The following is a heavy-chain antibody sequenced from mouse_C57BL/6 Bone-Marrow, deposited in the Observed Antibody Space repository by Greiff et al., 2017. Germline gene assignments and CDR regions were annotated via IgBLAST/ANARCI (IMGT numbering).Heavy chain of an antibody. CDR1: GFSFNTYA. CDR3: VSPSWFAY. J-gene: IGHJ3*01. Sequence: EVQRVESGGGLVQPKGSLKLSCAASGFSFNTYAMNWVRQAPGKGLEWVARIRSKSNNYATSYADSVKDRFTISRDDSESMLYLQMNNLKTEDTAMYYCVSPSWFAYWGQGTLVTVSA. V-gene: IGHV10-1*01. CDR2: IRSKSNNYAT.